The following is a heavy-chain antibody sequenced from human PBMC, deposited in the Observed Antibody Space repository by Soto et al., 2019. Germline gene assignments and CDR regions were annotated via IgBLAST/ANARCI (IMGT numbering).Heavy chain of an antibody. V-gene: IGHV3-23*01. Sequence: PGWSLRLSCAASGFTFSSYAMSLVRQAPGKGLEWVSAISGSGGSTYYADSVKGRFTISRDNSKNTLYLQMNSLRAEDTAVYYCAKDRITMIVVAPFEYWGEGTLVTVSS. CDR2: ISGSGGST. J-gene: IGHJ4*02. CDR3: AKDRITMIVVAPFEY. CDR1: GFTFSSYA. D-gene: IGHD3-22*01.